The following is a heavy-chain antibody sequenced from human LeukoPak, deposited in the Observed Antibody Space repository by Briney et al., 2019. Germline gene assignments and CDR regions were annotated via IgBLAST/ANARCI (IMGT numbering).Heavy chain of an antibody. CDR2: IRQDGSEK. V-gene: IGHV3-7*01. CDR1: GFTFSSRDW. J-gene: IGHJ3*02. D-gene: IGHD3-22*01. Sequence: GGSLRLSCVASGFTFSSRDWMTWVRQAPGKGLEWVANIRQDGSEKYYVDSVKGRFTISRDNAKNSLYLQMNSLRAEDTAVYYCARNSYDNSGDYDIVDAFDIWGQGTMVTVSS. CDR3: ARNSYDNSGDYDIVDAFDI.